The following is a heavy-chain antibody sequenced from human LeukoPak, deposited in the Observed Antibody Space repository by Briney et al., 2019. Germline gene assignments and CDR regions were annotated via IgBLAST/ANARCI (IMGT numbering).Heavy chain of an antibody. D-gene: IGHD4-17*01. V-gene: IGHV4-59*02. CDR2: VHYSGTT. J-gene: IGHJ4*02. CDR1: DGSVTNYD. CDR3: ATGYGDFRVEGRYFYS. Sequence: SSETLSLTCTVSDGSVTNYDWSWVRQPPGKGLEFIGHVHYSGTTNYNPSLRSRVTISIDTSKKHFFLKLKSVTAADTAVYYCATGYGDFRVEGRYFYSWGQGTLVTVSS.